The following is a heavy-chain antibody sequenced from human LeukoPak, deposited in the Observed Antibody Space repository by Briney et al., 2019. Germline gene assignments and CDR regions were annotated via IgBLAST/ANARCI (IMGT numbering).Heavy chain of an antibody. V-gene: IGHV1-69*05. CDR2: IIPIFGTA. CDR1: GGTFSSYA. J-gene: IGHJ6*03. Sequence: ASVKVSCKASGGTFSSYAISWVRQAPGQGLEWMGGIIPIFGTANYAQKFQDRVTITTDESTSTAYMELSSLRSEDTAVYYCARATYYYGSGSYYSASVYYYYYYMDVWGKGTTVTVSS. D-gene: IGHD3-10*01. CDR3: ARATYYYGSGSYYSASVYYYYYYMDV.